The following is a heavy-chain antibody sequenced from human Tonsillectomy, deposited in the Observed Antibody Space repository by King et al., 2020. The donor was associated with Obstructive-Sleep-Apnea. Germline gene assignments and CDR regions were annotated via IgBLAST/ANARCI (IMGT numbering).Heavy chain of an antibody. CDR1: GYSISSGYY. V-gene: IGHV4-38-2*02. J-gene: IGHJ4*02. CDR3: ARDTSIEQWLGY. D-gene: IGHD6-19*01. CDR2: IYHSGST. Sequence: VQLQESGPGLVKPSETLSLTCTVSGYSISSGYYWGWIRQPPGKGLEWIGSIYHSGSTYYNPSLKSRVTISVDTSKNQFSLKLSSVTAADTAVYYCARDTSIEQWLGYWGQGTLVTVSS.